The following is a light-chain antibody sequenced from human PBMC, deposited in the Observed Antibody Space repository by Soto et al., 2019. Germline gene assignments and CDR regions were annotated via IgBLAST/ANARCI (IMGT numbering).Light chain of an antibody. V-gene: IGLV2-14*01. J-gene: IGLJ1*01. CDR1: SSDVGGYNY. CDR3: SSYTSSSTLV. CDR2: DVS. Sequence: QSALTQPASVSGSPGQSITISCTGTSSDVGGYNYVSWYQQHPGKAPKHMIYDVSNRPSGVSXRFXGSKSGNTAXLTXSGLQAEDEADYYCSSYTSSSTLVFGTGTKLTVL.